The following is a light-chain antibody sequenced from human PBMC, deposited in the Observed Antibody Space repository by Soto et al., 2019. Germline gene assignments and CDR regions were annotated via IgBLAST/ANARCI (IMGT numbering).Light chain of an antibody. J-gene: IGKJ4*01. CDR3: QQYYSTPVT. CDR2: WAS. V-gene: IGKV4-1*01. CDR1: QIAVYSSNTKNY. Sequence: ILNTQRSASLRVSMAIRATTNSKSMQIAVYSSNTKNYLAWYQQKPGQPPKLLIYWASTREYGVPDRFSGSGSGTDFTLAVSSLQAEDVAVYYCQQYYSTPVTFGGGTKV.